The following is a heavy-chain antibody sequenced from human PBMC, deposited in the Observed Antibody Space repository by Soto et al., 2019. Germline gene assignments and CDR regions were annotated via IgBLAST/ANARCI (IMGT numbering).Heavy chain of an antibody. D-gene: IGHD6-13*01. J-gene: IGHJ4*02. V-gene: IGHV4-34*01. Sequence: SETLCLTCAVEGGSFSGYDGSWIRQPPGKGLEWIGEINHSGSTNYNPSLKSRVTISVDTSKNQFSLKLSSVTAADTAVYYCARGQQPLYWGQGTLVTGSS. CDR3: ARGQQPLY. CDR1: GGSFSGYD. CDR2: INHSGST.